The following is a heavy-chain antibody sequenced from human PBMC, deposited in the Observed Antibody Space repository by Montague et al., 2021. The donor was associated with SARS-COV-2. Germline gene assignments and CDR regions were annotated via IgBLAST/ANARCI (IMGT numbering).Heavy chain of an antibody. J-gene: IGHJ4*02. Sequence: SETLSLTCAVSGGSISSSNWWSWVRQPPGKGLEWIGVIYHSGSTYYNPSLKSRVTISVDTSKNQFSLKPSSVTAADTAVYYCARGTIWFGELLTLWYFDYWGQGTLVTVSS. D-gene: IGHD3-10*01. CDR1: GGSISSSNW. CDR3: ARGTIWFGELLTLWYFDY. V-gene: IGHV4-4*02. CDR2: IYHSGST.